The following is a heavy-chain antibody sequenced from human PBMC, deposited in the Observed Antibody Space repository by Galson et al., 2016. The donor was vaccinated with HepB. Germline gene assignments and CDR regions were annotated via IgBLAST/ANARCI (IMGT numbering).Heavy chain of an antibody. Sequence: AISGDSASSNSAAWNWIRQSPSRGLEWLGRTYYRSKWYNDYAVSVKSRIIVNPDTSKNQFSLQLNSVTPEDTAVYYCVEQRKGAPYGMDVWGQGTTVTVSS. J-gene: IGHJ6*02. D-gene: IGHD1/OR15-1a*01. V-gene: IGHV6-1*01. CDR1: GDSASSNSAA. CDR2: TYYRSKWYN. CDR3: VEQRKGAPYGMDV.